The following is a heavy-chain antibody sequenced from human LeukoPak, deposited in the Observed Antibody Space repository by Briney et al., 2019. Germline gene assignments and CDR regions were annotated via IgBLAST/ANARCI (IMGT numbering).Heavy chain of an antibody. CDR1: GYTFTGYY. D-gene: IGHD6-13*01. J-gene: IGHJ4*02. CDR2: INPNSGGT. Sequence: ASVKVSCKASGYTFTGYYMHWVRQAPGQGLEWMGWINPNSGGTNYAQKFQGRVTMTRDTSISTAYMELSRLRSDDTAVYYCARVGVAAAGYPFDYWGQGTLVTASS. CDR3: ARVGVAAAGYPFDY. V-gene: IGHV1-2*02.